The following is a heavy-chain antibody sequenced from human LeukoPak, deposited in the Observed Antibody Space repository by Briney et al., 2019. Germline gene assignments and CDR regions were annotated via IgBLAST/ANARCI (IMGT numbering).Heavy chain of an antibody. CDR1: GGSFSGYY. J-gene: IGHJ5*02. D-gene: IGHD6-13*01. V-gene: IGHV4-34*01. CDR3: ARGGMGSSHNWFDP. CDR2: INHSGST. Sequence: PSETLSLTCAVYGGSFSGYYWSSIRQPPGKGLEWIGEINHSGSTNYNPSLKSRVTISVDTSKNQFSLKLSSVTAADTAVYYCARGGMGSSHNWFDPWGQGTLVTVSS.